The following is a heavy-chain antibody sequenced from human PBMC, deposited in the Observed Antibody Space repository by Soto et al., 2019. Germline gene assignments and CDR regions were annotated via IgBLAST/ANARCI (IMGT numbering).Heavy chain of an antibody. CDR2: IKSKTDGGTT. J-gene: IGHJ3*02. CDR3: TTQSSIAARAFDI. V-gene: IGHV3-15*01. CDR1: GFTFSNAW. Sequence: GESLKISCAASGFTFSNAWMSWVRQAPGKGLEWVGRIKSKTDGGTTDYAAPVKGRFTISRDDSKNTLYLQMNSLKTEDTAVYYCTTQSSIAARAFDIWGQGTMVTVSS. D-gene: IGHD6-6*01.